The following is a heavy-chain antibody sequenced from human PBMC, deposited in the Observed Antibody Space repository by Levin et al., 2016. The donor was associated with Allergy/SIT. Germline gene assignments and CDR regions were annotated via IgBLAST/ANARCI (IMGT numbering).Heavy chain of an antibody. Sequence: WVRQAPGQGLEWMGWISAYNGNTNYAQKLQGRVTMTTDTSTSTAYIELRSLRSDDTAVYYCARGAVAGVAEDYWGQGTLVTVSS. D-gene: IGHD6-19*01. CDR2: ISAYNGNT. V-gene: IGHV1-18*01. J-gene: IGHJ4*02. CDR3: ARGAVAGVAEDY.